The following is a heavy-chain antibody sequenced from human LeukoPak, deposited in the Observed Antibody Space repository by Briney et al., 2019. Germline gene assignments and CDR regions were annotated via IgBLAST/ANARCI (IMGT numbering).Heavy chain of an antibody. V-gene: IGHV4-39*01. CDR2: ISYSGST. CDR3: ARRYYYDSSGYYYHYDY. D-gene: IGHD3-22*01. Sequence: SETLSLTCTVSGGSISSSSYYWGWIRQPPGKGVEWIGTISYSGSTYYNPSLKSRVTISVDTSTNQFSLKLSSVTAADTAVYYCARRYYYDSSGYYYHYDYWGQGTLVTVSS. J-gene: IGHJ4*02. CDR1: GGSISSSSYY.